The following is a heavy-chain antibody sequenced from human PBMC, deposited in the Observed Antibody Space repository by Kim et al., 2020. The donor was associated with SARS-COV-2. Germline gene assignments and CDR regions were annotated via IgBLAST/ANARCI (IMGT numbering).Heavy chain of an antibody. V-gene: IGHV3-23*01. J-gene: IGHJ4*02. CDR3: AKNGITFGGVIVTPQTWDY. D-gene: IGHD3-16*02. CDR1: GFTFSSYA. Sequence: GGSLRLSCAASGFTFSSYAMSWVRQAPGKGLEWVSAISGSGGSTYYADSVKGRFTISRDNSKNTLYLQMNSLRAEDTAVYYCAKNGITFGGVIVTPQTWDYWGQGTLVTVSS. CDR2: ISGSGGST.